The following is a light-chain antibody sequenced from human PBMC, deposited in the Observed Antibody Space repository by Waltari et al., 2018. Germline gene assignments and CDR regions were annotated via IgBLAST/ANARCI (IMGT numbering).Light chain of an antibody. Sequence: DIVMTQSPDSLAVSLGEWATINCKSSQSVLFNSNNKNYIAWFQQKPGQPPKLLLYWAATRESGVPDRFSGSGSGTDFTLTISSLQAEDVAVYYCQQYYTTPTWTFGQGTRVEIK. CDR2: WAA. CDR1: QSVLFNSNNKNY. CDR3: QQYYTTPTWT. J-gene: IGKJ1*01. V-gene: IGKV4-1*01.